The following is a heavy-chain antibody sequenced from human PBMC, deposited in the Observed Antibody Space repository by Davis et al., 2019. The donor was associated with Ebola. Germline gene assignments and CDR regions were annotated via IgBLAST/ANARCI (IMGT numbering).Heavy chain of an antibody. CDR2: IYYSGST. D-gene: IGHD7-27*01. CDR1: GGSISSYF. J-gene: IGHJ5*02. Sequence: PSETLSLTCTVSGGSISSYFWTWIRQPPGKGLEWIGYIYYSGSTNYNPSLRSRVTISVDTSKNQFSLKLSSVTAADTAVYYCARGAGPWGSWGQGTLVTVSS. CDR3: ARGAGPWGS. V-gene: IGHV4-59*01.